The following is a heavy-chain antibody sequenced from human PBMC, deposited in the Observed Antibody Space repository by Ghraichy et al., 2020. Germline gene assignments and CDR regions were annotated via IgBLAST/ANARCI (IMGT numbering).Heavy chain of an antibody. CDR2: INPNSGGT. Sequence: ASVKVSCKASGYTFTGYYMHWVRQAPGQGLEWMGWINPNSGGTNYAQKFQGRVTMTRDTSISTAYMELSRLRSDDTAVYYCARDRDWEDYYYGMDVWGQGTTVTVSS. CDR3: ARDRDWEDYYYGMDV. D-gene: IGHD1-26*01. CDR1: GYTFTGYY. J-gene: IGHJ6*02. V-gene: IGHV1-2*02.